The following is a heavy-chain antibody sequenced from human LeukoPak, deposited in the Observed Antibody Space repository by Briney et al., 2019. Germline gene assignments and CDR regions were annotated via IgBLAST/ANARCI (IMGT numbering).Heavy chain of an antibody. CDR1: GGSISSYY. D-gene: IGHD1-26*01. Sequence: SETLSLTCTVSGGSISSYYWSWIRQPPGKGLEWMGNICYSGCTNYNPSLKSRVTISVDTSKKQFSLKLSSVTAADTAVYYCARRSYGEGWPFDYWGQGTLVTVSS. CDR3: ARRSYGEGWPFDY. CDR2: ICYSGCT. V-gene: IGHV4-59*01. J-gene: IGHJ4*02.